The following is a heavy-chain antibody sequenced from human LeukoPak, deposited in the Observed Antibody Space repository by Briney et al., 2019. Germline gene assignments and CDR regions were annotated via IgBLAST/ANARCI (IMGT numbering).Heavy chain of an antibody. CDR1: GYTFTGYY. V-gene: IGHV1-2*02. CDR2: INPNSGST. CDR3: ARDSSGDWYFDL. J-gene: IGHJ2*01. D-gene: IGHD3-22*01. Sequence: ASVKVSCKASGYTFTGYYMHWVRQAPGQGLEWMGWINPNSGSTNYAQKFQGRVTMTRDTSISTAYMELSRLRSDDTAVYYCARDSSGDWYFDLWGRGTLVTVSS.